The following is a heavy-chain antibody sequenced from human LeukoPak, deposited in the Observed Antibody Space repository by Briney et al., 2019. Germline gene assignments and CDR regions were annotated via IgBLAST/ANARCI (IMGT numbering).Heavy chain of an antibody. V-gene: IGHV3-21*01. D-gene: IGHD3-22*01. J-gene: IGHJ4*02. CDR3: ARDLRPYYYDSSRYLDY. CDR2: ISSSSSYI. CDR1: GFTFSSYS. Sequence: GGSLRLSCAASGFTFSSYSMNWVRQAPGKGLEWVSSISSSSSYIYYADSVKGRFTISRDNAKNSLYLQMNSLRAEDTAVYYCARDLRPYYYDSSRYLDYWGQGTLVTVSS.